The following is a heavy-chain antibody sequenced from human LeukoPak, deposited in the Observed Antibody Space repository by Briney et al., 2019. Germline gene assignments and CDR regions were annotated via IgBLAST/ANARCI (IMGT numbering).Heavy chain of an antibody. CDR1: GYTFTNYG. CDR2: INPSGGST. V-gene: IGHV1-46*01. CDR3: ARDAVYGSGSVDY. J-gene: IGHJ4*02. D-gene: IGHD3-10*01. Sequence: ASVKVSCKASGYTFTNYGISWVRQAPGQGLEWMGIINPSGGSTSYAQKFQGRVTMTRDTSTSTAYMELRSLRSDDTAVYYCARDAVYGSGSVDYWGQGTLVTVSS.